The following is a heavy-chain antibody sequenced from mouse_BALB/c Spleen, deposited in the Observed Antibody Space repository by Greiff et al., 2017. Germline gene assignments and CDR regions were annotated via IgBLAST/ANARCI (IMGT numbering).Heavy chain of an antibody. CDR1: GFNIKDTY. Sequence: VQLQQSGAELVKPGASVKLSCTASGFNIKDTYMHWVKQRPEQGLEWIGRIDPANGNTKYDPKFQGKATITADTSSNTAYLQLSSLTSEDTAMYYCARGYGTGAMDYWGQGTSVTVSS. J-gene: IGHJ4*01. CDR2: IDPANGNT. CDR3: ARGYGTGAMDY. V-gene: IGHV14-3*02. D-gene: IGHD2-10*02.